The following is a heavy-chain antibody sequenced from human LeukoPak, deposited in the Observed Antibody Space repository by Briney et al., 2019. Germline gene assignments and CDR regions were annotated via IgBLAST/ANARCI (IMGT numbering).Heavy chain of an antibody. CDR2: ISGSGGST. CDR1: GFTVSSNY. V-gene: IGHV3-23*01. CDR3: AKDRGGYYYDSSGLPSSWFDP. J-gene: IGHJ5*02. Sequence: GGSLRLSCADSGFTVSSNYMRWVRQAPGKGLEWVSAISGSGGSTYYADSVKGRFTISRDNSKNTLYLQMNSLRAEDTAVYYCAKDRGGYYYDSSGLPSSWFDPWGQGTLVTVSS. D-gene: IGHD3-22*01.